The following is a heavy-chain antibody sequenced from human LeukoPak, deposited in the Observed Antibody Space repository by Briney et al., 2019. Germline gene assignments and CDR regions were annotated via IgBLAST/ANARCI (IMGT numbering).Heavy chain of an antibody. CDR2: IYHSGST. V-gene: IGHV4-59*12. Sequence: SETLSLTCTVSGGSISSYYWSWIRQPPGKGLEWIGYIYHSGSTYYNPSLKSRVTISVDRSKNQFSLKLSSVTAADTAVYYCARGLALRTVTTPTTFDYWGQGTLVTVSS. CDR1: GGSISSYY. D-gene: IGHD4-17*01. J-gene: IGHJ4*02. CDR3: ARGLALRTVTTPTTFDY.